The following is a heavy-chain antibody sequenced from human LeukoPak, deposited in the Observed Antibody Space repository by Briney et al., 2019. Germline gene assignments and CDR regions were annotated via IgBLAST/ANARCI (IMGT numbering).Heavy chain of an antibody. CDR3: ARVALGRRWLPSSYYYGMDV. V-gene: IGHV1-69*13. CDR1: GGTFSSYG. D-gene: IGHD5-24*01. Sequence: GASVKVSCKASGGTFSSYGIYWVRQAPGQGLEWMGGIIPIFGTADYAPKFQGRVTITADESTSTAYVELSNLRSEDTAVYYCARVALGRRWLPSSYYYGMDVWGQGTTVTVSS. J-gene: IGHJ6*02. CDR2: IIPIFGTA.